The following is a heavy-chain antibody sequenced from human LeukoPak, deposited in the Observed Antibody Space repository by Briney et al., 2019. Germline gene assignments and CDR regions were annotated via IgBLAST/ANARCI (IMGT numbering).Heavy chain of an antibody. V-gene: IGHV3-30*14. CDR3: ARGPSGYHNT. D-gene: IGHD5-12*01. Sequence: GGSLRLSCAASGFTFISYWMSWVRQAPGKGLEWVAVISYDGSNKYYADSVKGRFTISRDNSKNTLYLQMNSLRAEDTAVYYCARGPSGYHNTGGQGTLVTVSS. CDR2: ISYDGSNK. J-gene: IGHJ4*02. CDR1: GFTFISYW.